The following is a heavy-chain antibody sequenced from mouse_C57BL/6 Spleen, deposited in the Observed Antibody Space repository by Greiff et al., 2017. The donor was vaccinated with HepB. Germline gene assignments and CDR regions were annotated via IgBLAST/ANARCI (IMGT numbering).Heavy chain of an antibody. Sequence: EVQVVESGGGLVKPGGSLKLSCAASGFTFSDSGMHWVRQAPEKGLEWVAYISSGSSTIYYADTVKGRFTISRDNAKNTLFLQLTSLRSEDTAMYYCARAPYDYGSSYFDYWGQGTTLTVSS. V-gene: IGHV5-17*01. CDR1: GFTFSDSG. CDR2: ISSGSSTI. CDR3: ARAPYDYGSSYFDY. J-gene: IGHJ2*01. D-gene: IGHD1-1*01.